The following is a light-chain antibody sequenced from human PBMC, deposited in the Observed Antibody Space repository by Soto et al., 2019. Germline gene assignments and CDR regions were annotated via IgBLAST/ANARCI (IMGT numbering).Light chain of an antibody. Sequence: EIVLTQSPGTLSLYRGERATLSCRASQTVNSIYFAWYQRKPGQAPRLLIYGASNRATGIPDRFSGSGSGTDFTLTISRLEAEDFGVYYCQQDDTSPRTFGQGTKVEI. CDR1: QTVNSIY. CDR3: QQDDTSPRT. J-gene: IGKJ1*01. CDR2: GAS. V-gene: IGKV3-20*01.